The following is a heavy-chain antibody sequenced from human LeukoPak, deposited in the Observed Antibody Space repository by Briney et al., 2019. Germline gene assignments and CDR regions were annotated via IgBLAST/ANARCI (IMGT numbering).Heavy chain of an antibody. J-gene: IGHJ3*01. D-gene: IGHD2/OR15-2a*01. CDR3: AREEYYATPRPMVS. Sequence: PSETLSLTCSASGGSIRSGNHYWAWIRQPPGKGLEWIGSIYYDGTTYYNPSLKSRVTISVDKSKNQFSLKLSSVTAADTAVYYCAREEYYATPRPMVSWGQGTMVTVSS. CDR2: IYYDGTT. CDR1: GGSIRSGNHY. V-gene: IGHV4-39*07.